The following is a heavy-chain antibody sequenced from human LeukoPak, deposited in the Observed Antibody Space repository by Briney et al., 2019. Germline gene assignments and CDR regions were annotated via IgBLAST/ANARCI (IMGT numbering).Heavy chain of an antibody. CDR3: ARGGIYCSSTSCYWISVDY. Sequence: GGSLRLSYTASGFTFSSYAMHWVRQAPGKGLEWVAIISYDGSNKYYTDSVKGRFTISRDNSKNTLYLQMHSLRAEDTAVYYCARGGIYCSSTSCYWISVDYWGQGTLVTVSS. CDR2: ISYDGSNK. D-gene: IGHD2-2*01. J-gene: IGHJ4*02. V-gene: IGHV3-30*04. CDR1: GFTFSSYA.